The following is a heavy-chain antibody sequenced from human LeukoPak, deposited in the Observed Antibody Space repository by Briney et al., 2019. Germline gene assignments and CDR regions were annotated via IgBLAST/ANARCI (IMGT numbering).Heavy chain of an antibody. CDR2: ITISGHTK. Sequence: PGGSLRLSCAASGFDPSTYEMNWVRQAPGKGLEWIADITISGHTKNYADPVKGRFSISRDNARTSLYLQMHSLRVEDTGVYYCARGDPHADLWGQGTLVTVSS. D-gene: IGHD5-24*01. J-gene: IGHJ5*02. CDR3: ARGDPHADL. CDR1: GFDPSTYE. V-gene: IGHV3-48*03.